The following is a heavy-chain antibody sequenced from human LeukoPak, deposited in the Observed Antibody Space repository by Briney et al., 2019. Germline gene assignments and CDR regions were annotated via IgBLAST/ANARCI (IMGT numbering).Heavy chain of an antibody. V-gene: IGHV4-59*09. CDR3: ARGDRQLASFDY. Sequence: IGYIYYSGSTNYNPSLKSRVTISVDTSKNQFSLKLSSVTAADTAVYYCARGDRQLASFDYWGQGTLVTVSS. J-gene: IGHJ4*02. CDR2: IYYSGST. D-gene: IGHD6-13*01.